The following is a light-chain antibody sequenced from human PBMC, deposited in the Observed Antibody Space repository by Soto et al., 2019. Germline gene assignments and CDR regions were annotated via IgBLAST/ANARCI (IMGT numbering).Light chain of an antibody. Sequence: EIVMTQSPGTLSVSTWQGATLSCRASHSVDSNLAWYQQKPGQAPRLLIYGASTRPTGIPDRFSGSGSGTDFTLTISSLQSEDFAVYYCQHYNYWPPKTFGQGTKVDIK. CDR3: QHYNYWPPKT. CDR1: HSVDSN. J-gene: IGKJ1*01. V-gene: IGKV3D-15*01. CDR2: GAS.